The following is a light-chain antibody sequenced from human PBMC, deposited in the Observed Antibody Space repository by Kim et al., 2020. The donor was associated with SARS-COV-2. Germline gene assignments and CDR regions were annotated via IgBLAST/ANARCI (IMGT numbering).Light chain of an antibody. V-gene: IGLV3-1*01. CDR3: QAWDSSTAVV. Sequence: SYELTQPPSVSVSPGQTASITCSGDKLGDKYACCYQQKPGQSPVLVIYQDSKRPSGIPERFSGFNSGNTATLTISGTQAMDEADYYCQAWDSSTAVVFGGGTQLTVL. CDR2: QDS. J-gene: IGLJ2*01. CDR1: KLGDKY.